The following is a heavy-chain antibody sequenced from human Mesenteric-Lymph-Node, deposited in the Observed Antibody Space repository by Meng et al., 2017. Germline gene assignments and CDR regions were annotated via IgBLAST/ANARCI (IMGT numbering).Heavy chain of an antibody. CDR1: GFTFSSYS. J-gene: IGHJ4*02. CDR2: ISSSSSYR. V-gene: IGHV3-21*01. D-gene: IGHD5-12*01. Sequence: GEAPKIYCAASGFTFSSYSMNWVRQAPGKGLEWVSSISSSSSYRYYADSVKGRFTISRDNAKNSLYLQMNSLRAEDTAVYYCARPIVAGAVSDYWGQGTLVTVSS. CDR3: ARPIVAGAVSDY.